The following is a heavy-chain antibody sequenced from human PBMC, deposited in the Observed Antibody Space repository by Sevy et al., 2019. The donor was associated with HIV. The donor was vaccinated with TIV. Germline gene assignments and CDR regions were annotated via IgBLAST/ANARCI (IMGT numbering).Heavy chain of an antibody. D-gene: IGHD1-26*01. CDR2: ISANGGTT. Sequence: GESLKISCAASGFSLSTYALSWVRQAPGKGLEWVSAISANGGTTKYTNSVKGRFTISRDTSKNTLDVQMNRLRADDTAIYSGAKVRNSGSYSEVGGLGAFDIWGQGTMVTVSS. CDR3: AKVRNSGSYSEVGGLGAFDI. V-gene: IGHV3-23*01. CDR1: GFSLSTYA. J-gene: IGHJ3*02.